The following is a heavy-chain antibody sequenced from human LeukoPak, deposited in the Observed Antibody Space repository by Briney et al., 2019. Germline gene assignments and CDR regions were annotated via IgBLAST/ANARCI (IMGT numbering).Heavy chain of an antibody. Sequence: GGSLRLSCAASGFTFSSYSMNWVRQAPGKGLEWVSSISSSSSYIYYADSVKGRFTISRDNAKNSRYLQMNSLRAEDTAVYYCAREWELPPNFDYWGQGTLVTVSS. J-gene: IGHJ4*02. D-gene: IGHD1-26*01. CDR3: AREWELPPNFDY. V-gene: IGHV3-21*01. CDR1: GFTFSSYS. CDR2: ISSSSSYI.